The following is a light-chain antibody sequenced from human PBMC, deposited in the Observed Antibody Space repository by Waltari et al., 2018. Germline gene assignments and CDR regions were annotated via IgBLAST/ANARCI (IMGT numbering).Light chain of an antibody. J-gene: IGKJ4*01. CDR3: QQYNQWPPLT. CDR1: QSVSSY. V-gene: IGKV3-15*01. CDR2: GGS. Sequence: EIVMTQSPATLSVSPGDRATLSCRASQSVSSYLAWYQQKSGQTPRLLIYGGSTSAAGVPARFSGSGSGTEFTHTISSLQSEDFAVYYCQQYNQWPPLTFGGGTKVEIK.